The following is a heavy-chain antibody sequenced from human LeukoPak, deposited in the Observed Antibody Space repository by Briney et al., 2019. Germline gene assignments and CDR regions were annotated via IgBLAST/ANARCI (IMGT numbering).Heavy chain of an antibody. J-gene: IGHJ3*02. CDR1: GFAFSSYP. CDR3: ARGRAAAGDDAFDI. V-gene: IGHV3-30-3*01. Sequence: PGGSLRLSCAASGFAFSSYPMHWVRQAPGKGLEWVAVISYDGSNKYYADSVKGRFTISRDNSKNTLYLQMNSLRAEDTAVYYCARGRAAAGDDAFDIWGQGTTVTVSS. D-gene: IGHD6-13*01. CDR2: ISYDGSNK.